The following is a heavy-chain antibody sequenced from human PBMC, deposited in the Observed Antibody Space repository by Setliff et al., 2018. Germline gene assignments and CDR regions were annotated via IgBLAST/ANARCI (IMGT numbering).Heavy chain of an antibody. Sequence: ASVKVSCKSSGYTFTSYPINWMRQAPGQGLEWMGWINTKTGKPTYAQAFTGRIVFSLDTSVSTTYLQISSLKADDTAVYYCARDTGVRGHEISGYYGGGFAYWGQGTPVTVSS. V-gene: IGHV7-4-1*02. D-gene: IGHD3-22*01. J-gene: IGHJ4*02. CDR1: GYTFTSYP. CDR3: ARDTGVRGHEISGYYGGGFAY. CDR2: INTKTGKP.